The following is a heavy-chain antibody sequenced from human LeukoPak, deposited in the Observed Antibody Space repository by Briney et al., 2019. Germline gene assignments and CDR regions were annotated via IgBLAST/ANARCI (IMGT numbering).Heavy chain of an antibody. CDR1: GVSISRGDYY. Sequence: SQTLSLTCTVSGVSISRGDYYWSWIRQPPGKGLEWIGYIYYSGRTYYNPSLKSRVTISADTSKNQFSLKLSSVTAADTAVYYCARDRGNYYGSGSYEKVLDVWGQGTTVTVSS. CDR3: ARDRGNYYGSGSYEKVLDV. D-gene: IGHD3-10*01. CDR2: IYYSGRT. V-gene: IGHV4-30-4*08. J-gene: IGHJ6*02.